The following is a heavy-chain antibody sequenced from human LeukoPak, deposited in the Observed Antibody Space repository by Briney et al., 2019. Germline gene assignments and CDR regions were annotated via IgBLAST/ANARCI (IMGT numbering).Heavy chain of an antibody. CDR2: ANYSGNT. Sequence: SDTLSLTCTVSAGSISDNYWSCIPQPPEQGLEWIGYANYSGNTNYNSSLKSRVTMSLDTYKSQFSLRLSSVTAADTAVYFCARHPFATPFDYWGQGTLVTVSS. D-gene: IGHD2-15*01. CDR3: ARHPFATPFDY. CDR1: AGSISDNY. J-gene: IGHJ4*02. V-gene: IGHV4-59*08.